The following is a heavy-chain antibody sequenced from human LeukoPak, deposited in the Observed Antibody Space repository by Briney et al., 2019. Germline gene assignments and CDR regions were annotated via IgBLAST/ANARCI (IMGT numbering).Heavy chain of an antibody. J-gene: IGHJ5*02. CDR3: AKGAYGSGSYKYNWFDP. Sequence: GGSLRLSCAASGFTFSSFSMIWVRQAPGKGLEWVSSTSSSSAYTFYAESGKGRFTISRDNSKNTLYLQMNSLRAEDTAVYYCAKGAYGSGSYKYNWFDPWGQGTLVTVSS. D-gene: IGHD3-10*01. CDR2: TSSSSAYT. V-gene: IGHV3-21*04. CDR1: GFTFSSFS.